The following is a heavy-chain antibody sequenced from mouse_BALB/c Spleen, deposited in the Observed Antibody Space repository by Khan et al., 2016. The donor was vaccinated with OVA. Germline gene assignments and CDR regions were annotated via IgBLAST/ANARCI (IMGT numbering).Heavy chain of an antibody. CDR2: IDPFSGDT. Sequence: EVQLQQSGPELMKPGTSVKISCKASGYSFTTYYIHWVMQSHGKSLEWIGYIDPFSGDTTFNQKFKGKATLTVDKSSSTAYIHLSNLTSEDVAIYYCTRTGYVAWFTYWGQGTLVTVSA. D-gene: IGHD2-2*01. V-gene: IGHV1S135*01. J-gene: IGHJ3*01. CDR1: GYSFTTYY. CDR3: TRTGYVAWFTY.